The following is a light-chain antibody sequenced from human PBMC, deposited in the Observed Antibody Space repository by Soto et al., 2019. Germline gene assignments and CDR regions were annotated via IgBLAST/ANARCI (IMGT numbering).Light chain of an antibody. CDR3: QQRSSWPRT. J-gene: IGKJ1*01. Sequence: DIVLTQSPATLSLSPGERATLSCRASQSVSSYLAWYQQKPGQAPRLLIYDASNRATGIPARFSGSGSGTAFTLTISSLEPEDFAVYYCQQRSSWPRTFGQGTKVEIK. CDR2: DAS. V-gene: IGKV3-11*01. CDR1: QSVSSY.